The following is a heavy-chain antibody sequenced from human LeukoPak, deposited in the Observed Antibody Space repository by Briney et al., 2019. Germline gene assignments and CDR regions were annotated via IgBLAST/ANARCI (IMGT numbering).Heavy chain of an antibody. Sequence: SETLSLTCTVSGGSITSYYWSWIRQPPGKGLEWIGYIYYSGSTNYNPSLKSRVTISVDSSRTHFPLKPSSVTAADTAVYYCARGYGDYYFDYWGQGTLVTVSS. CDR1: GGSITSYY. CDR2: IYYSGST. CDR3: ARGYGDYYFDY. V-gene: IGHV4-59*01. J-gene: IGHJ4*02. D-gene: IGHD4-17*01.